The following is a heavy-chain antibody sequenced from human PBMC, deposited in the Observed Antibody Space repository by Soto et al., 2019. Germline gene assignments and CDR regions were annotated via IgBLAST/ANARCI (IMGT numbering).Heavy chain of an antibody. V-gene: IGHV5-51*01. CDR2: IYPGDSDT. CDR1: GYSFTSYW. J-gene: IGHJ6*02. CDR3: ARHSYCSSTSCYNSDYYHYVMAV. Sequence: GESLKISCKGSGYSFTSYWIGWVRQMPGKGLEWMGIIYPGDSDTRYSPSFQGQVTISADKSISTAYLQWSSLKASDTAMYYCARHSYCSSTSCYNSDYYHYVMAVWGQGTTVTVS. D-gene: IGHD2-2*02.